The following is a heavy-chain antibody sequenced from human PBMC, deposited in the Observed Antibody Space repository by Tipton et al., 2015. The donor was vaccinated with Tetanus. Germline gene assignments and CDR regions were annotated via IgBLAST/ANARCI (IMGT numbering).Heavy chain of an antibody. CDR3: ARRPYSSSQPSGEWEDYFDY. J-gene: IGHJ4*02. CDR1: GYSFTSYW. V-gene: IGHV5-10-1*01. Sequence: QLVQSGAEVKKPGESLRISCKGSGYSFTSYWISWVRQMPGKGLEWMGRIDPSDSYTNYSPSFQGHVTISADKSISTAYLQWSSLKASDPAMYYCARRPYSSSQPSGEWEDYFDYWGQGTLVTVSS. CDR2: IDPSDSYT. D-gene: IGHD6-13*01.